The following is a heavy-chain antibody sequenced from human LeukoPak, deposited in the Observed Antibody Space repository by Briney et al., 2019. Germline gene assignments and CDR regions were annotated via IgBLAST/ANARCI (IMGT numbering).Heavy chain of an antibody. D-gene: IGHD3-9*01. J-gene: IGHJ5*02. CDR2: IRSKTYGGTT. CDR1: GFTVSSNY. V-gene: IGHV3-49*04. Sequence: GGSLRLSCVASGFTVSSNYMSWVRQAPGKGLEGVGFIRSKTYGGTTEYAASVKGRFTISRDDSKSIAYLQMNSLKTEDTAVYYCTRVSLNYDIPWGQGTLVTVSS. CDR3: TRVSLNYDIP.